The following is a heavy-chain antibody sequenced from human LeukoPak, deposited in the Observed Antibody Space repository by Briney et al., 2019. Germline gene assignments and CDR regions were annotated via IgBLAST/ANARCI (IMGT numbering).Heavy chain of an antibody. Sequence: QPGGSLRLSCAASGFTFSSYAMSWVRRAPGKGLEWVSAISGSGGSTYYADSVKGRFTISRDNSKNTLYLQMNSLRAEDTAVYYCAKAMTTVVTSPYYFDYGGQGTLVTVSS. CDR1: GFTFSSYA. D-gene: IGHD4-23*01. J-gene: IGHJ4*02. CDR3: AKAMTTVVTSPYYFDY. CDR2: ISGSGGST. V-gene: IGHV3-23*01.